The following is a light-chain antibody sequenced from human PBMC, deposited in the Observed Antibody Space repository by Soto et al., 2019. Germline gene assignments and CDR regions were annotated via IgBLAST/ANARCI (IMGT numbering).Light chain of an antibody. Sequence: IVMTQSPGTLAVSPEERATLSCRASQGIITNLAWYHQKPGQPPRLLIFGASTRATGVPARFSGSGSGTEFTLTISSLQSADLGVYYCQQYYTWPRGTFGQGTKVEI. CDR2: GAS. CDR3: QQYYTWPRGT. CDR1: QGIITN. J-gene: IGKJ1*01. V-gene: IGKV3-15*01.